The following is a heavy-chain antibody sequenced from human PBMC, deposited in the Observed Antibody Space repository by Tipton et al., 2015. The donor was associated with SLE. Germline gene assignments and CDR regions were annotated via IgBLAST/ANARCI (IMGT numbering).Heavy chain of an antibody. CDR2: ITVGSSV. CDR3: VRGLYNWNALDF. D-gene: IGHD1-1*01. Sequence: GSLRLSCAVSGFTFSSYEMNWVRQAPGKGLEWISFITVGSSVHYVDSVRGRFTISRDNAKNSLYLQMDSLRTEDTAVYYCVRGLYNWNALDFWGQGVLVTVST. V-gene: IGHV3-48*03. CDR1: GFTFSSYE. J-gene: IGHJ4*02.